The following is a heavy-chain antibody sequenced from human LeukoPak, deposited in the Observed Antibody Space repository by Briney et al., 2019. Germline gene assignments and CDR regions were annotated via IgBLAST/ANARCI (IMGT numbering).Heavy chain of an antibody. D-gene: IGHD3-22*01. CDR3: ARDRSGDTMIYDY. CDR2: ISSSSSRSSYI. V-gene: IGHV3-21*01. J-gene: IGHJ4*02. Sequence: PGGSLRLSCADSGLTFSIYAMNWVRQAPGKGLEWVSSISSSSSRSSYIYYADSVKGRFTISRDNAKNSLYLQMNSLRAEDTAVYYCARDRSGDTMIYDYWGQGTLVTVSS. CDR1: GLTFSIYA.